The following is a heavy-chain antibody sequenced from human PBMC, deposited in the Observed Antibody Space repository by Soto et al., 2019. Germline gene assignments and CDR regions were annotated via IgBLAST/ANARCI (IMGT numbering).Heavy chain of an antibody. CDR3: AKMGGGYSQGFDY. CDR1: RFNFSSYG. CDR2: ISYDGSNK. J-gene: IGHJ4*02. Sequence: PGVSLRPSCPDSRFNFSSYGMHWVRQAPGKGLEWVAVISYDGSNKYYADSVKGRFTISRDNSKNTLYLQMNSLRAEDTAVYYCAKMGGGYSQGFDYWGQGTLVTVSS. V-gene: IGHV3-30*18. D-gene: IGHD5-18*01.